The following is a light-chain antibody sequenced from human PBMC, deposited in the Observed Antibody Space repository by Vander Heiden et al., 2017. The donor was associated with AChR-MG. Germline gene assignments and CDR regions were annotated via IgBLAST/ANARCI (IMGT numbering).Light chain of an antibody. Sequence: QSVLTQPPSVSGTPGQRVTISCSGSSSNIESNNVYWYQHLPGTAPKVLIYRNDQRPSGVPDRFSGSKFGTSVSLAISGIRSEDEADYYCVAWDDSLTGYVFGTGTKVTVL. V-gene: IGLV1-47*01. CDR3: VAWDDSLTGYV. CDR1: SSNIESNN. J-gene: IGLJ1*01. CDR2: RND.